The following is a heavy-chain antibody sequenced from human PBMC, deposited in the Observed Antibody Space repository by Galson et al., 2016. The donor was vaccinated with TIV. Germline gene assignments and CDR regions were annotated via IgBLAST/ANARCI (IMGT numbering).Heavy chain of an antibody. CDR1: GFTVSTNY. CDR2: IYSGGST. V-gene: IGHV3-53*01. D-gene: IGHD5-12*01. J-gene: IGHJ4*02. CDR3: ATSISTSGAFDY. Sequence: SLRLSCAASGFTVSTNYMTWFRQAPGKGLEWVSVIYSGGSTSYADPVKGRFTISIDTSKNTLSLQMNSPRADDTAAYYCATSISTSGAFDYWGQGTLVTVSA.